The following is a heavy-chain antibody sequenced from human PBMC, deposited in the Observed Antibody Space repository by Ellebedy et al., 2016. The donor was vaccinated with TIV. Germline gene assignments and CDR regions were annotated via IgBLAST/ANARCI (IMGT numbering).Heavy chain of an antibody. Sequence: GESLKISCAASGFIFSDHYIDWVRQAPGKGLEWVAVISYDGSNKYYADSVKGRFTISRDNSKNTLYLQMSSLRAEDTAVYYCVKEGLRLGEFEDWGQGTLVTVSS. CDR3: VKEGLRLGEFED. CDR2: ISYDGSNK. V-gene: IGHV3-30*14. CDR1: GFIFSDHY. J-gene: IGHJ4*02. D-gene: IGHD3-16*01.